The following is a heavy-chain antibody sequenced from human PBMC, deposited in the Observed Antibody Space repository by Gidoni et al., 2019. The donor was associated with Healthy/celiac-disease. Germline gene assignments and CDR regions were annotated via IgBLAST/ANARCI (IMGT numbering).Heavy chain of an antibody. CDR2: ISYDGSNK. V-gene: IGHV3-30-3*01. Sequence: VPQAPGKGLEWVAVISYDGSNKYYADSVKGRFTISRDNSKNTLYLQMNSLRAEDTAVYYCARGNSIFGVVIYYYYGMDVWGQGTTVTVSS. J-gene: IGHJ6*02. D-gene: IGHD3-3*01. CDR3: ARGNSIFGVVIYYYYGMDV.